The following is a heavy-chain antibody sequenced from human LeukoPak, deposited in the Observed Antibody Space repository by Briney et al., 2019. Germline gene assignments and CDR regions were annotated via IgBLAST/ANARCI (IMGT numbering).Heavy chain of an antibody. D-gene: IGHD3-10*01. CDR1: GFTFSSYG. V-gene: IGHV3-30*18. CDR3: AKESHIMSYGSGSYFDY. J-gene: IGHJ4*02. CDR2: ISYDGSNK. Sequence: QAGGSLRLSCAASGFTFSSYGMHWVRQAPGKGLEWVAVISYDGSNKYYADSVKGRFTISRDNSKNTLYLQMNSLRAEDTAVYYCAKESHIMSYGSGSYFDYWGQGTLVTVSS.